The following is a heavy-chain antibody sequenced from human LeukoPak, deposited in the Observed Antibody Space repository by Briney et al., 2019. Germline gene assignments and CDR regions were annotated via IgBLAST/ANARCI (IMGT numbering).Heavy chain of an antibody. V-gene: IGHV4-30-2*01. J-gene: IGHJ5*02. CDR3: AREGYYDSSGYNWFDP. D-gene: IGHD3-22*01. Sequence: PSETLSLTCAVSGGSISSGGYSWSWIRQPPGKGLEWIGYIYHCGSTYYNPSLKSRVTISVDRSKNQFSLRLTSVTAADTAVYYCAREGYYDSSGYNWFDPWGQGTLVTVSS. CDR2: IYHCGST. CDR1: GGSISSGGYS.